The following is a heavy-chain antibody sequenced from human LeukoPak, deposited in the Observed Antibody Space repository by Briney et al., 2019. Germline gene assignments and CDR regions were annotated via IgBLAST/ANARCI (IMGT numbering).Heavy chain of an antibody. CDR3: ARIVVVIRGGGDYFDY. CDR1: GFTFSRYA. V-gene: IGHV3-30-3*01. CDR2: ISYDGSNK. Sequence: GRSLRLSCTASGFTFSRYAMHWVRQAPGKGLEWVAVISYDGSNKYYADSVKGRFTSSRDNSKNTLYLQMNSLRAENTAVYYCARIVVVIRGGGDYFDYWGHGALVTVSS. J-gene: IGHJ4*01. D-gene: IGHD3-22*01.